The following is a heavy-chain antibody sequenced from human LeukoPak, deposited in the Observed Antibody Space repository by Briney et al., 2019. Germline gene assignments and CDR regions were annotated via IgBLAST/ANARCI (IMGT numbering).Heavy chain of an antibody. CDR2: IKQDGSEK. V-gene: IGHV3-7*01. CDR1: GFTFSSYW. CDR3: ASVSNYYGSGSYY. J-gene: IGHJ4*02. D-gene: IGHD3-10*01. Sequence: PGGSLRLSCAASGFTFSSYWMTWVRQAPGKGLEWVANIKQDGSEKYYVDSVKGRFTISRDNAKNSLYLQMNNLRAEDTAVYYCASVSNYYGSGSYYWGQGTLVTVSS.